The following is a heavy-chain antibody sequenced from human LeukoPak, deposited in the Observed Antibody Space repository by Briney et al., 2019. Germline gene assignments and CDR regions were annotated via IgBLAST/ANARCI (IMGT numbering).Heavy chain of an antibody. J-gene: IGHJ3*02. V-gene: IGHV3-30*02. D-gene: IGHD1-26*01. CDR1: GFTFSSYG. Sequence: GGTLRLSCAVSGFTFSSYGMHWVRQAPGKGLEWVAFIRYDGSNKYYADSVRGRFPIPRENPKNTLYLHMTSLRAEDTAVYYCAKGGSYLRAFDIWGQGTMVTVSS. CDR2: IRYDGSNK. CDR3: AKGGSYLRAFDI.